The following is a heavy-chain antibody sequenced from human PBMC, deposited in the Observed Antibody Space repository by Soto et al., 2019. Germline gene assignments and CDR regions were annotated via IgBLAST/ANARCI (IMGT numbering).Heavy chain of an antibody. V-gene: IGHV4-38-2*01. Sequence: SETLSLTCAVSGYSIRSGYFWGWIRQPPGKGLEWIGSMYHSGITYYNLSLKSRVTISVDTSKNQLSLKLSSATAADTAVYYCARSMYSTSAQLYYGMDVWGEGTTVTVSS. CDR2: MYHSGIT. CDR1: GYSIRSGYF. CDR3: ARSMYSTSAQLYYGMDV. J-gene: IGHJ6*04. D-gene: IGHD6-6*01.